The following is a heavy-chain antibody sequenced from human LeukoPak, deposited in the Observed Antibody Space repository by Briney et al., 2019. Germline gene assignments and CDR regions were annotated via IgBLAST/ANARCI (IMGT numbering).Heavy chain of an antibody. D-gene: IGHD3-3*01. CDR3: ARRALIYDFWSGYSGYDAFDI. CDR2: IYTSGST. CDR1: GGSINSYY. Sequence: SETLSLTCTVSGGSINSYYWSWIRQPAGKGLEWIGRIYTSGSTNYNPSLKSRVTMSVDTSKNQFSLKLSSVTAADTAVYYCARRALIYDFWSGYSGYDAFDIWGQGTMVTVSS. V-gene: IGHV4-4*07. J-gene: IGHJ3*02.